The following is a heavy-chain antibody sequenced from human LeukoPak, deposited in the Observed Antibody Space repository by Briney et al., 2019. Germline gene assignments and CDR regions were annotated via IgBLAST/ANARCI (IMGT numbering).Heavy chain of an antibody. J-gene: IGHJ4*02. V-gene: IGHV3-23*01. CDR2: ISNSGGST. CDR3: AIHDSSGYWGGFDY. D-gene: IGHD3-22*01. CDR1: GFTFSSYA. Sequence: GGSLRLSCAASGFTFSSYAMSWARQAPGEGLEWVSVISNSGGSTYYADSVKGRFTISRDNSKNTLYLQMNSLRAEDTAVYYCAIHDSSGYWGGFDYWGQGTLVTVSS.